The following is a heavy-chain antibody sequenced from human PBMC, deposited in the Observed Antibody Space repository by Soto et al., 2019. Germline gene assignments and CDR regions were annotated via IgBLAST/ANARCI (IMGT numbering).Heavy chain of an antibody. CDR2: ITGDGRST. CDR1: AXTFSLYG. CDR3: ASGFRFGTRYPIDS. D-gene: IGHD2-2*01. V-gene: IGHV3-74*01. Sequence: GSLKLVCESSAXTFSLYGMDWVRQVPGKWLVWVSGITGDGRSTIYGDSVKGRFTISRDNAKNTLYLQMNSLRAEDTAVYYCASGFRFGTRYPIDSWGQGTLVTVSS. J-gene: IGHJ4*02.